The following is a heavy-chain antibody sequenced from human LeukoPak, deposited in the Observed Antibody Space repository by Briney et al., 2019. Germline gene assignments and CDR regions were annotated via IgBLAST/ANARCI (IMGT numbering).Heavy chain of an antibody. Sequence: ETLSLTCSVSGGSISRDYWSSIRHPPGKGLEWIGYMYYCVSTKFNPSLKTRVTISVDTSKNQFSLKLTSVTAADTAVYYCARGIVVAPVYGAFDIWGQGTMVTVSS. D-gene: IGHD2-21*01. CDR1: GGSISRDY. CDR2: MYYCVST. CDR3: ARGIVVAPVYGAFDI. V-gene: IGHV4-59*12. J-gene: IGHJ3*02.